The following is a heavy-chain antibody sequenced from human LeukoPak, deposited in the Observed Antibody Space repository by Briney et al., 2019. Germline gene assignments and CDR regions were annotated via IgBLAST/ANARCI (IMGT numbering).Heavy chain of an antibody. V-gene: IGHV3-23*01. CDR3: AKESGYSYGPTTYFDY. D-gene: IGHD5-18*01. CDR1: GFTFSSYA. CDR2: ISGSGGST. J-gene: IGHJ4*02. Sequence: GGSLRLSCAASGFTFSSYAMSWVRQAPGKGLEWVSAISGSGGSTYYADSVKGRFTISRDNSENTLYLQMNSLRAEDTAVYYCAKESGYSYGPTTYFDYWGQGTLVTVSS.